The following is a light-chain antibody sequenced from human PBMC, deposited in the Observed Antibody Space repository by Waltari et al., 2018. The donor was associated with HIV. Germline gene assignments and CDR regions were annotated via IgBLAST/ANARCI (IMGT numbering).Light chain of an antibody. CDR3: ATWDDSLNGHVV. V-gene: IGLV1-44*01. CDR1: SSNIGAHT. J-gene: IGLJ2*01. Sequence: QSVLTQPPSASGTPGQRVTISCSGSSSNIGAHTVKWYQHLPGTAPKLLIYTNTQRPSGVPDRFSGSKSGTSASLAISGLQSEDEADYYCATWDDSLNGHVVFGGGTKLTVL. CDR2: TNT.